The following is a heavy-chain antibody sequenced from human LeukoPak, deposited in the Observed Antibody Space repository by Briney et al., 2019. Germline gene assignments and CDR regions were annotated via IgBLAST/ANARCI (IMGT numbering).Heavy chain of an antibody. CDR3: ARASGSSWTR. CDR1: GFTFSSNW. D-gene: IGHD6-13*01. J-gene: IGHJ4*02. Sequence: GGSLRLSCAASGFTFSSNWMSWVRQAPGKGLEWVANIKQDGSEKYYVDSVKGRFTISRDNAKNSLYLQMNSLRAEDTAVYYCARASGSSWTRWGQGTLVTVSS. CDR2: IKQDGSEK. V-gene: IGHV3-7*01.